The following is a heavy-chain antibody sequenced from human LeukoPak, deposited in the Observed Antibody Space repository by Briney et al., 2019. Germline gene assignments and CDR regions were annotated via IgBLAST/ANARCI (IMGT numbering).Heavy chain of an antibody. D-gene: IGHD6-6*01. V-gene: IGHV4-61*02. CDR1: GGSISSGSYY. Sequence: SETLSLTCTVSGGSISSGSYYWSWIRQPAGKGLEWIGRIYTSGSTNYNPSLKSRVTISVDTSKNQFSLKLSSVTAADTAVYYCARRSIAARPDYYYMDVWGKGTTVTVSS. J-gene: IGHJ6*03. CDR3: ARRSIAARPDYYYMDV. CDR2: IYTSGST.